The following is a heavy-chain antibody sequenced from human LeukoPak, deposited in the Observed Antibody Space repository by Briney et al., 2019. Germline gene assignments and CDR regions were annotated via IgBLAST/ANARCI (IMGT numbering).Heavy chain of an antibody. V-gene: IGHV1-69*13. J-gene: IGHJ6*03. Sequence: ASVKVSCKASGGTFSSYAISWVRQAPGQGLEWMGGIIPIFGTANYAQKFQGRVTITADESTSTAYMELSSLRSEDTAVYYCARDSSRTWDWLLYYYYMDVWGKGTTVTISS. CDR3: ARDSSRTWDWLLYYYYMDV. CDR1: GGTFSSYA. D-gene: IGHD3/OR15-3a*01. CDR2: IIPIFGTA.